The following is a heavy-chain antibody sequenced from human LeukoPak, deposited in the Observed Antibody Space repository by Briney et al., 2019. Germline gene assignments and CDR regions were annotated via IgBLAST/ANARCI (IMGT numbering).Heavy chain of an antibody. V-gene: IGHV3-9*01. CDR1: GFTFDDYA. CDR3: AREGDAFDI. Sequence: PGGSLRLSCAASGFTFDDYAMHWVRQAPGKGLEWVSGISWNSGSIGYADSVKGRFTISRDNSKNTLYLQMNSLRPEDTAVYYCAREGDAFDIWGQGTMVTVSS. CDR2: ISWNSGSI. J-gene: IGHJ3*02.